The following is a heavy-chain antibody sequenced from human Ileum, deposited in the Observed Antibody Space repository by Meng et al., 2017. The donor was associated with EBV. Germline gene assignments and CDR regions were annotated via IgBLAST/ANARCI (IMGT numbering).Heavy chain of an antibody. Sequence: VSLVQFGVAVSRPGASVKTSCMTSGYAFTNYILHWWRQAPGQRLDWMGWINTGIGYTKYSQNFQARVTITGDTSETTGYMELSSLRSEDTAVYYCVRGPPVGVPGPGDYWGQGTLVTVSS. J-gene: IGHJ4*02. CDR1: GYAFTNYI. D-gene: IGHD2-21*01. CDR3: VRGPPVGVPGPGDY. CDR2: INTGIGYT. V-gene: IGHV1-3*04.